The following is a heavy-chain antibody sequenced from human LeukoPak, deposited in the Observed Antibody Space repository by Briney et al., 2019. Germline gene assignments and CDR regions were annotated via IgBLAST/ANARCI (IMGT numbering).Heavy chain of an antibody. J-gene: IGHJ4*02. CDR2: ISAYNGNT. CDR1: GYTFTSYG. V-gene: IGHV1-18*01. D-gene: IGHD6-13*01. Sequence: GASVKVSCKASGYTFTSYGISWVRQAPGQGLEWMGWISAYNGNTNYAQKLQSRVTMTTDTSTSTAYMELRSLRSDDTAVYYCARGDEQQLAYYFDYWGQGTLVTVSS. CDR3: ARGDEQQLAYYFDY.